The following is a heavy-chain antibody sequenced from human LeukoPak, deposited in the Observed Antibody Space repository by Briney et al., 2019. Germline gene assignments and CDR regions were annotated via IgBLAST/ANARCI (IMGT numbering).Heavy chain of an antibody. CDR3: ARDPSTASAWFYFDL. Sequence: GGSLRLSCAASGFTFGSNWMSWVRQAPVKGLEWVAHINQDGSVRYYVDSVKGRFTISRDNTKNSLYLQMNNLRVDDTAIYYCARDPSTASAWFYFDLWGQGTLVTVSS. CDR1: GFTFGSNW. D-gene: IGHD6-19*01. V-gene: IGHV3-7*01. J-gene: IGHJ4*02. CDR2: INQDGSVR.